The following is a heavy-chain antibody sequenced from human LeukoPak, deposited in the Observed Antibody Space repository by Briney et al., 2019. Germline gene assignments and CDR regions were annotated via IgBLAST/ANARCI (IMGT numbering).Heavy chain of an antibody. D-gene: IGHD3-3*01. V-gene: IGHV4-4*07. Sequence: SETLSLTCTVSGGSISSYYWSWIRQPAGKGLEWIGRIYTSGSTNYNPSLKSRVTISVDKSKNQFSLKLSSVTAADTAVYHCAREGDYDFWSGPWDWFDPWGQGTLVTVSS. J-gene: IGHJ5*02. CDR1: GGSISSYY. CDR3: AREGDYDFWSGPWDWFDP. CDR2: IYTSGST.